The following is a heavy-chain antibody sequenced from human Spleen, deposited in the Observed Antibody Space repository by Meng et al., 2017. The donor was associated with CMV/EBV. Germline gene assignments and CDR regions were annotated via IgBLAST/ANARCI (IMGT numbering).Heavy chain of an antibody. V-gene: IGHV3-74*01. D-gene: IGHD2-21*01. CDR3: AREGVAYCGGDCYQGWFDP. CDR2: INSDGSST. Sequence: GESLKISCAASGFTFSRYWMHWVRQAPGKGLVWVSRINSDGSSTSYADSVKGRFTISRDNAKNTLYLQMNSLRSEDTAVYYCAREGVAYCGGDCYQGWFDPWGQGTLVTVSS. CDR1: GFTFSRYW. J-gene: IGHJ5*02.